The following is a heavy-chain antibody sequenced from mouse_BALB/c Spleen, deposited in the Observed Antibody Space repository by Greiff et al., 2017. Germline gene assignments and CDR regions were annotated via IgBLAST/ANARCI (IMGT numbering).Heavy chain of an antibody. CDR3: ATTAWFAY. Sequence: VQLQQSGPGLVAPSQSLSITCTVSGFSLTSYGVHWVRQPPGKGLEWLGVIWAGGSTNYNSALMSRMSISKDNSKSQVFLKMNSLQTDDTAMYYCATTAWFAYWGQGTLVTVSA. D-gene: IGHD1-1*01. CDR1: GFSLTSYG. CDR2: IWAGGST. J-gene: IGHJ3*01. V-gene: IGHV2-9*02.